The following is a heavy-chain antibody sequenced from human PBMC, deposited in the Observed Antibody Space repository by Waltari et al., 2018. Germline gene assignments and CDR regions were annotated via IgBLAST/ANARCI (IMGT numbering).Heavy chain of an antibody. J-gene: IGHJ3*01. V-gene: IGHV3-30-3*01. CDR3: ARDGGGGRLGL. CDR2: ISYDGSNK. Sequence: FSSYAMHWVRQAPGKGLEWVAVISYDGSNKYYADSVKGRFTISRDNSKNTLYLQMNSLRAEDTAVYYCARDGGGGRLGLWGQGTMVTVSS. D-gene: IGHD3-16*01. CDR1: FSSYA.